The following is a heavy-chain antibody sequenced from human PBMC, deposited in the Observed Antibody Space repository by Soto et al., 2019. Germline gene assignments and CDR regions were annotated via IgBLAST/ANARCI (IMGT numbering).Heavy chain of an antibody. V-gene: IGHV4-59*01. Sequence: PSETLSLTCTVSGGSISSYYWSWIRQPPGKGLEWIGYIYYSGSTNYNPSLKSRVTISVDTSKNQFSLKLSSVTAADTAVYYCARESSIAAAGPIYYYYYGMDVWGQGTTVTVS. CDR2: IYYSGST. CDR1: GGSISSYY. J-gene: IGHJ6*02. CDR3: ARESSIAAAGPIYYYYYGMDV. D-gene: IGHD6-13*01.